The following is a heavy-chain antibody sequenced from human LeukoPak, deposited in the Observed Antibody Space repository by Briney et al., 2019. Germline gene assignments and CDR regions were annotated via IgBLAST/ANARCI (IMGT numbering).Heavy chain of an antibody. D-gene: IGHD6-19*01. CDR2: INHSGGT. V-gene: IGHV4-34*01. J-gene: IGHJ5*01. CDR3: ARGHGMEVAHTGWFDS. Sequence: PAETLSLSCAVSGGSFSGNNWSWIRQPPGKGLEWIGKINHSGGTNYNPSLKSRVTISLDTSKNQFSLKLNSMTAADTAVYYCARGHGMEVAHTGWFDSWGQGILVTVSS. CDR1: GGSFSGNN.